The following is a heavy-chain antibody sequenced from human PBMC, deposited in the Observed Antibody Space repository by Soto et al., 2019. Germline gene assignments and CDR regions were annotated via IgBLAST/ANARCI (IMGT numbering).Heavy chain of an antibody. Sequence: QVQLVQSGAEVKKPGSSVKVSCKASGGTFSSYAISWVRQAPGQGLEWMGGIIAIFGTAHYAQKFQGRVTITADESTSTAHMELSSLRSAATAVYYCARDHERYVWGSYLDWGQGTLVTVSS. D-gene: IGHD3-16*01. V-gene: IGHV1-69*12. J-gene: IGHJ4*02. CDR1: GGTFSSYA. CDR2: IIAIFGTA. CDR3: ARDHERYVWGSYLD.